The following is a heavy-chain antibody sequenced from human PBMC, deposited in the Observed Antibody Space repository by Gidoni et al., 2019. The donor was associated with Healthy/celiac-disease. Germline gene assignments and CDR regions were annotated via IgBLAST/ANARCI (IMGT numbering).Heavy chain of an antibody. Sequence: EVQLVESGGGLVKPGGSLRLSCAASGFTFSSYSINWVRQAPGKGLEWVSSISSSSSYIYYADSVKGRFTISRDNAKNSLYLQMNSLRAEDTAVYYCARGNFSGGYYVSGMDVWGQGTTVTASS. D-gene: IGHD3-16*01. V-gene: IGHV3-21*01. CDR3: ARGNFSGGYYVSGMDV. J-gene: IGHJ6*02. CDR1: GFTFSSYS. CDR2: ISSSSSYI.